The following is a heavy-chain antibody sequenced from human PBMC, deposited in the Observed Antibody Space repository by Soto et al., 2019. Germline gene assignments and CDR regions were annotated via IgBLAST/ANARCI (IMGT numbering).Heavy chain of an antibody. CDR3: ARHGIAVAENYYYYGRDV. D-gene: IGHD6-19*01. CDR1: GGSISSSSYY. V-gene: IGHV4-39*01. J-gene: IGHJ6*02. CDR2: IYYRGST. Sequence: SETLSLTCTVAGGSISSSSYYWGWFRQPPGKGLEWIGSIYYRGSTYYTPSFKSRVTISVDTSKNQFSLKLSSVTAADTAVYYCARHGIAVAENYYYYGRDVWGQGTTVTVSS.